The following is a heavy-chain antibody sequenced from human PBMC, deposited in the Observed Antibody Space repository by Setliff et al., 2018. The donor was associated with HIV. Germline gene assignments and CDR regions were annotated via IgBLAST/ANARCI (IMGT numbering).Heavy chain of an antibody. CDR2: IYYSGNT. CDR3: ARRSGPVTGDYNWFDP. J-gene: IGHJ5*02. D-gene: IGHD2-21*02. Sequence: SETLSLTCTVSSGFISGRSYYWGWIRQPPGKGLEWIGNIYYSGNTYYNPSLKSRVTISIDTSKNQFSLKLRSVTAADTAVYYCARRSGPVTGDYNWFDPWGQGTLVTSPQ. CDR1: SGFISGRSYY. V-gene: IGHV4-39*07.